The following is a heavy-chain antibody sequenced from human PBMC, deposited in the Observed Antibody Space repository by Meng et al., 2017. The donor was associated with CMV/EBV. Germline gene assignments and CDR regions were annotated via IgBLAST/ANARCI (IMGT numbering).Heavy chain of an antibody. V-gene: IGHV4-59*01. D-gene: IGHD3-3*01. CDR1: AGSISSYY. Sequence: SETLSLTCTVSAGSISSYYWTWIRQPPGKGLEWVGYIYYNGNTNYNPSLKSRVTISVDTSKNQFSLKMSYVTAADTAVYYCARGGTDYGSGYVWVDPWGQGTLVTVSS. CDR3: ARGGTDYGSGYVWVDP. J-gene: IGHJ5*02. CDR2: IYYNGNT.